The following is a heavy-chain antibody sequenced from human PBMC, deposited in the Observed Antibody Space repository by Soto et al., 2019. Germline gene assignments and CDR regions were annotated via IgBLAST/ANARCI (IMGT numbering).Heavy chain of an antibody. Sequence: GGSLRLSCAASGFTVSSDAMSWVRQAPGKGLEWVSAISGSGGSTYYADSVKGRFTISRDNSKNTLYLQMNSLRAEDTAVYYCAKDRCHYDIFTRLGWLAPWGQRTFVLVSS. J-gene: IGHJ5*02. CDR3: AKDRCHYDIFTRLGWLAP. V-gene: IGHV3-23*01. CDR2: ISGSGGST. CDR1: GFTVSSDA. D-gene: IGHD3-9*01.